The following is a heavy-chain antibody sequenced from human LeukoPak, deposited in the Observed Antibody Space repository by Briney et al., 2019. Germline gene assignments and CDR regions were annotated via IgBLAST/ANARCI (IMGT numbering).Heavy chain of an antibody. V-gene: IGHV3-73*01. D-gene: IGHD4-17*01. CDR2: IISKAHSYAT. J-gene: IGHJ6*02. CDR1: GFTFSGSA. Sequence: PGGSPKLSCAASGFTFSGSAIHWVRQASGEGLEWVGRIISKAHSYATPYAASVKGRFTISRDDSKNAAYLQMNSLKTEDTAVYYCTRGHGDYDYYYGMDVWGQGTTVTVSS. CDR3: TRGHGDYDYYYGMDV.